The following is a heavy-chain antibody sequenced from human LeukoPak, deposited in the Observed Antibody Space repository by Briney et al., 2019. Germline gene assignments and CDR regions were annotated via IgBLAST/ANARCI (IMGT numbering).Heavy chain of an antibody. J-gene: IGHJ5*02. D-gene: IGHD4-17*01. V-gene: IGHV1-2*02. Sequence: EASVKVSRKASGYTFTGFYMHWVRQAPGQGLEWMGWINPNSGGTNYAQKFQGRVTMTRDTSISTAYMELSRLRSDDTAVYYCARVNGDYFRFDPWGQGTLVTVSS. CDR1: GYTFTGFY. CDR2: INPNSGGT. CDR3: ARVNGDYFRFDP.